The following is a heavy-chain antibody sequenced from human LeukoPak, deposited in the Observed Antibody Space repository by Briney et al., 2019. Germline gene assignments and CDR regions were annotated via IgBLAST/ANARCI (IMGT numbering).Heavy chain of an antibody. V-gene: IGHV4-59*01. CDR1: GGSFSGYY. Sequence: SETLSLTCAVYGGSFSGYYWSWIRQPPGKGLEWIGYIYYSGSTNYNPSLKSRVTISVDTSKNQFSLKLSSVTAADTAVYYCARDLPPKDYWGQGTLVTVSS. CDR2: IYYSGST. D-gene: IGHD5/OR15-5a*01. J-gene: IGHJ4*02. CDR3: ARDLPPKDY.